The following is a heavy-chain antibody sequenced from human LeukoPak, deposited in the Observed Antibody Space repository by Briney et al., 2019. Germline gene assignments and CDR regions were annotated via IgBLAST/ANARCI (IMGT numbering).Heavy chain of an antibody. CDR1: GFTFSSYG. J-gene: IGHJ4*02. V-gene: IGHV3-30*18. CDR2: ISYDGSNK. CDR3: AKGGTVTTGSHFDY. D-gene: IGHD4-17*01. Sequence: PARSLRLSCAASGFTFSSYGMHWVRQAPGKGLEWVAVISYDGSNKYYADSVKGRFTISRDNSKNPLYMQMNSMRAEDTAVYYCAKGGTVTTGSHFDYWGQGTLVTVSS.